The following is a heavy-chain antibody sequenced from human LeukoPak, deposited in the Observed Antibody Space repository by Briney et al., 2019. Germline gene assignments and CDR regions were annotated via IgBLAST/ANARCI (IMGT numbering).Heavy chain of an antibody. CDR2: INHSGST. J-gene: IGHJ5*02. Sequence: SETLSLICAVYGGSFSGYYWSWIRQLPGKGLEWIGEINHSGSTNYNPSLKSRVTISVDTSKNQFSLKLSSVTAADTAVYYCARGNNWFDPWGQGTLVTVSS. V-gene: IGHV4-34*01. CDR3: ARGNNWFDP. CDR1: GGSFSGYY.